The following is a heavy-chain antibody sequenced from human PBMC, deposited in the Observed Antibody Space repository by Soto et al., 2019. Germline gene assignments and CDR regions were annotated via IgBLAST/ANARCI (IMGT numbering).Heavy chain of an antibody. CDR1: GGSVSSGSYY. CDR2: IYYSGST. D-gene: IGHD2-15*01. Sequence: PSETLSLTCTVSGGSVSSGSYYWSWIRQPPGKGLEWIGYIYYSGSTNYNPSLKSRVTISVDTSKNQFSLKLSSVTAADTAVYYCARDDPRLYYFDYWGQGTLVTVSS. CDR3: ARDDPRLYYFDY. J-gene: IGHJ4*02. V-gene: IGHV4-61*01.